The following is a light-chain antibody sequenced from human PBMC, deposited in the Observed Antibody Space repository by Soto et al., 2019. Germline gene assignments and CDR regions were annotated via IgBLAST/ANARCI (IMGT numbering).Light chain of an antibody. CDR2: GAS. CDR3: QQYATSPIT. CDR1: QSVGRNY. Sequence: ENVLTQSPGTLSLSPGERATLSCRASQSVGRNYLAWFQQKSGQAPRLVIYGASSRAAGIPGRLSGSGSGTDFTLTISRLEPEDFAVYYCQQYATSPITFGQGTRLEI. V-gene: IGKV3-20*01. J-gene: IGKJ5*01.